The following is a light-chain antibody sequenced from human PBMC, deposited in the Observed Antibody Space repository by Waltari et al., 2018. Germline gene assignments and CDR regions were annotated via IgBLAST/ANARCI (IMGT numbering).Light chain of an antibody. CDR2: RNI. V-gene: IGLV1-47*01. CDR1: RSNIGTNF. CDR3: AAWDDNLGGTWV. J-gene: IGLJ3*02. Sequence: QSALSQPPSASGTPGQRVTISCSGSRSNIGTNFVYWYQHLPGTAPKLLIHRNIHRPSGVPHRFSGPKSGTSASLDISGLRSEDEADYYCAAWDDNLGGTWVFGGGTKLTVL.